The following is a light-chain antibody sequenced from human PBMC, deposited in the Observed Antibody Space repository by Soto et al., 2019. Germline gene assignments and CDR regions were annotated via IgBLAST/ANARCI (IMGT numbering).Light chain of an antibody. CDR2: DVS. Sequence: QSALTQPASVSGSPGQSITISCTGTSSDVGGYNYVSWYQQHPGKAPKLMIYDVSNRPSGVSNRFSGSKSGNTASLTISGLQAEDEADYYCSSYTSSGLFGGGTKVTVL. J-gene: IGLJ2*01. CDR3: SSYTSSGL. CDR1: SSDVGGYNY. V-gene: IGLV2-14*01.